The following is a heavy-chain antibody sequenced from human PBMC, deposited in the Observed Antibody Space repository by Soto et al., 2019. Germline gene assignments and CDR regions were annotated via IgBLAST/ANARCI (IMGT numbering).Heavy chain of an antibody. D-gene: IGHD6-13*01. V-gene: IGHV1-8*01. CDR1: GYTFTSYD. Sequence: ASVKVSCKASGYTFTSYDINWVRQATGQGLEWMGWMNTNSGNTGYAQKFQGRVTMTRNTSISTAYMELSSLRSEDTAVYYCARNLPGYSSSWYKYYYYMDVWGKGTTVTVSS. J-gene: IGHJ6*03. CDR2: MNTNSGNT. CDR3: ARNLPGYSSSWYKYYYYMDV.